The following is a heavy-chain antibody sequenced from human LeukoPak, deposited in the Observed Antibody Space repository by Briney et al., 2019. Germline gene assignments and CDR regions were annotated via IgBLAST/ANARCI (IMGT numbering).Heavy chain of an antibody. CDR2: INSDGSST. Sequence: GGSLRLSCAASGLTFSSYWMHWVRQAPGKGLVWVSRINSDGSSTIYADYVKGRFTISRDNAKSTLYLQMDSLRAEDTAVYYCARDGSRGNFDYWGQGTLVTVSS. V-gene: IGHV3-74*01. CDR1: GLTFSSYW. D-gene: IGHD3-16*01. J-gene: IGHJ4*02. CDR3: ARDGSRGNFDY.